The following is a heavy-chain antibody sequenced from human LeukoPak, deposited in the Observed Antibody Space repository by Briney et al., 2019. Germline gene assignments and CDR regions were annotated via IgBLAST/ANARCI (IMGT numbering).Heavy chain of an antibody. J-gene: IGHJ4*02. CDR3: GTRHHWGYYFDY. D-gene: IGHD7-27*01. Sequence: PSETLSLTCTVSGGSISSGDYYWRWIRQPPGKGLEWIGYIYYSGSTYYNPSLKSRVTISVDTSKNQLSLKLSSVTAADTAVYYCGTRHHWGYYFDYWGQGTLVTVSS. CDR1: GGSISSGDYY. CDR2: IYYSGST. V-gene: IGHV4-30-4*01.